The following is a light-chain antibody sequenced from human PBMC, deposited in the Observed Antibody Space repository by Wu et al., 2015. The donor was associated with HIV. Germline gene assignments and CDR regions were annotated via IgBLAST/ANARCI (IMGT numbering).Light chain of an antibody. CDR3: QQLNSYPLT. CDR1: QDIRKY. Sequence: QSPVSLSANVGDRVTITCRTSQDIRKYLAWYQQKPGKPPRVLISGASTLEDDVPSRFSGGGSGTEFTLTISRLQTEDFAVYYCQQLNSYPLTFGQGTRLEI. CDR2: GAS. J-gene: IGKJ5*01. V-gene: IGKV1-9*01.